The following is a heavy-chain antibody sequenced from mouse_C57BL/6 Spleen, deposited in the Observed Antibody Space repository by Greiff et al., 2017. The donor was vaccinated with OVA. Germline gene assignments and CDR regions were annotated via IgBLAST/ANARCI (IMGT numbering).Heavy chain of an antibody. D-gene: IGHD6-1*01. Sequence: VQLQQSGPELVKPGASVKISCKASGYTFTDYYMNWVKQSHGKSLEWIGDINPNNGGTSYNQKFKGKATLTVDKSSSTAYMELRSLTSEDSAVYDCARETLYYFDDWGQGTTLTVSS. V-gene: IGHV1-26*01. CDR3: ARETLYYFDD. CDR2: INPNNGGT. J-gene: IGHJ2*01. CDR1: GYTFTDYY.